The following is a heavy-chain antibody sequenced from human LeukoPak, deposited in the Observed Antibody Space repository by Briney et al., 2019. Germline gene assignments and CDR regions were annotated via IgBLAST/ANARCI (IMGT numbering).Heavy chain of an antibody. CDR1: GFTFSSCE. CDR3: AKTHSSGWLFDY. J-gene: IGHJ4*02. V-gene: IGHV3-23*01. D-gene: IGHD6-19*01. CDR2: IRLDGGST. Sequence: GGSLRLSCAASGFTFSSCEMNWVRQAPGKGLEWVSLIRLDGGSTYYADSVKGRFTISRDNSENTLYLQMNSLRAEDTAVYYCAKTHSSGWLFDYWGQGTLVSVSS.